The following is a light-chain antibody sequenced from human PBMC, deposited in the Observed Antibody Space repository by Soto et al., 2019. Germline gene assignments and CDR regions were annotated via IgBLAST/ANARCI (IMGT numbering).Light chain of an antibody. J-gene: IGLJ1*01. CDR3: QSYDSSLRGV. CDR2: ANN. V-gene: IGLV1-40*01. Sequence: QSVLTQPPSVSGAPGQRVTISCTGSNSDIGAGYDVHWYQQLPGTAPKLVIYANNNRPSGVPDRFSASKSGTSASLAITALQADDEADYYCQSYDSSLRGVFGTGTKVTVL. CDR1: NSDIGAGYD.